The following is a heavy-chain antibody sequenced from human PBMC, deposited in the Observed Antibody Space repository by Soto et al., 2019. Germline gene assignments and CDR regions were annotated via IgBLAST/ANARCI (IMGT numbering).Heavy chain of an antibody. J-gene: IGHJ6*02. Sequence: SVKVSCKASGGTFSSYAISWVRQAPGQGLEWMGGIIPIFGTANYAQKFQGRVTITADESTSTAYMELSSLRSEDTAVYYCARGIVVVPAAMNYYYYGMDVWGQGTTVTVSS. CDR1: GGTFSSYA. V-gene: IGHV1-69*13. CDR3: ARGIVVVPAAMNYYYYGMDV. D-gene: IGHD2-2*01. CDR2: IIPIFGTA.